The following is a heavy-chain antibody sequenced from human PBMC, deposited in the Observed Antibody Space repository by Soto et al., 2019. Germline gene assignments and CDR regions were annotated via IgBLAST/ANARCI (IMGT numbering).Heavy chain of an antibody. CDR1: GYTFSTYA. CDR2: INAGNDNR. D-gene: IGHD2-2*01. Sequence: ASVKVSCKASGYTFSTYAIHWVRQAPGQRLEWMGWINAGNDNRKYSQKFQGRVNITRETSASKAYMELSSLRSEDTAVYYCARENFQVPTYPCDYWGQGTLVTVSS. CDR3: ARENFQVPTYPCDY. J-gene: IGHJ4*02. V-gene: IGHV1-3*01.